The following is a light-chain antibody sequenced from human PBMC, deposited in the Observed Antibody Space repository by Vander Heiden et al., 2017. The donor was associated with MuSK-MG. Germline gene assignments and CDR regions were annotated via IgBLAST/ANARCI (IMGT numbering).Light chain of an antibody. CDR1: QSFGNS. CDR3: QQASRTPRS. V-gene: IGKV1-39*01. J-gene: IGKJ1*01. Sequence: DIQMTKSPSSLSSSVGDRLPITCRASQSFGNSLSWYQQKPGQAPKLLIYGASNWHSGVPSRFSGSGSETDFTLSISSLQPEDVATYYCQQASRTPRSFGQGTKVELK. CDR2: GAS.